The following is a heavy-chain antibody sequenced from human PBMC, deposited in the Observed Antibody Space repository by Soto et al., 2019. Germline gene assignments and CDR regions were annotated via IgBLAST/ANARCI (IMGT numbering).Heavy chain of an antibody. Sequence: EVQLVESGGGLVQPGGSLRLSCAASGFTFSSYWMSWVRQAPGKGLEWVANIKQDGSEKYYVDSVKGRFTIPRDNAKNSLYLQMNSLRADATAVYYCARPHYDILTGSLDWFDPWGQGTLVTVSS. D-gene: IGHD3-9*01. CDR3: ARPHYDILTGSLDWFDP. CDR1: GFTFSSYW. J-gene: IGHJ5*02. CDR2: IKQDGSEK. V-gene: IGHV3-7*01.